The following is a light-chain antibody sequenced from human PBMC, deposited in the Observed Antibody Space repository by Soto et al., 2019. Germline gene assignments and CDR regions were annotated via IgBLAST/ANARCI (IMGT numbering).Light chain of an antibody. CDR1: TGAVTSGHY. J-gene: IGLJ2*01. Sequence: QAVVTQEPSLTVSPGGTVTLTCGSSTGAVTSGHYPYWFQQKPGQAPKILIYDTSNKHSWTPARFSGSLLGGKAALTLSGAQPEDEAEYYCFLHYSGYLVVFGGGTKLTVL. CDR3: FLHYSGYLVV. CDR2: DTS. V-gene: IGLV7-46*01.